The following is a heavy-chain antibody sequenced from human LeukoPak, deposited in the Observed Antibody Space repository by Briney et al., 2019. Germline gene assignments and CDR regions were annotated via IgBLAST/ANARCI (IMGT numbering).Heavy chain of an antibody. J-gene: IGHJ5*02. CDR2: ISGSSSTI. CDR3: AREQVGLRMGFDP. CDR1: GFTFSSYS. V-gene: IGHV3-48*04. D-gene: IGHD4-17*01. Sequence: GGSLRLSSAASGFTFSSYSMNWVRQAPGKGLEWVSYISGSSSTIYYADSVKGRFTISRDNAKNSLYLQMNSLRAEDTAVYYCAREQVGLRMGFDPWGQGTLVTVSS.